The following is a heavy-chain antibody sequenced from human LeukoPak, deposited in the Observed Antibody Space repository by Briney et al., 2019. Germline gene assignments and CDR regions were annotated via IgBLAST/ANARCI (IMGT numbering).Heavy chain of an antibody. V-gene: IGHV1-18*01. Sequence: ASVKVSCKASGYTFTSYGISWVRQAPGQGLEWMGWISAYNGNTNYAQKLQGRVTMTTDTSTSTAYMELRSLRSDDTVVYYCARGGPLRYFDWLFGGGDVEDYWGQGTLVTVSS. CDR1: GYTFTSYG. CDR3: ARGGPLRYFDWLFGGGDVEDY. D-gene: IGHD3-9*01. J-gene: IGHJ4*02. CDR2: ISAYNGNT.